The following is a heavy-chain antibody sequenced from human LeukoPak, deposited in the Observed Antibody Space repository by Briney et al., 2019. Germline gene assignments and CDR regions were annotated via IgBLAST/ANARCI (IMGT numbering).Heavy chain of an antibody. V-gene: IGHV1-2*02. J-gene: IGHJ3*01. D-gene: IGHD3-10*01. CDR3: ARKEVYGSGLNL. CDR2: INPNSGGT. Sequence: SVKVSCRASVYTFTGYYMHGVRQAPGQGLDGVGWINPNSGGTNYAQNFQGRVTMTRDTPISTAYMELSRLRSDDTAVYYCARKEVYGSGLNLWGQGTMVTVSS. CDR1: VYTFTGYY.